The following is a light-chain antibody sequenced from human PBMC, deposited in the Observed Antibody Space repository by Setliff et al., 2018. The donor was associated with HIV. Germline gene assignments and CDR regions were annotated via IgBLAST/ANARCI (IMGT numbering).Light chain of an antibody. CDR3: SSYTSSTPLYV. Sequence: QSALTQPASMSGSPGQSITISCTGTSSDVGGYNYVSWYQQHPGKAPKLMIYDVNKRPSGVSNRFSGSKSGNTASLTISGLQAEDEADYYCSSYTSSTPLYVFGTGTKVTVL. J-gene: IGLJ1*01. V-gene: IGLV2-14*01. CDR1: SSDVGGYNY. CDR2: DVN.